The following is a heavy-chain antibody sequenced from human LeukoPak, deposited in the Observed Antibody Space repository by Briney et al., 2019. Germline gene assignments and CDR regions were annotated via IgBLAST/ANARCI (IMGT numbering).Heavy chain of an antibody. D-gene: IGHD5-18*01. CDR3: ARYHTALNY. CDR2: IYSGGST. V-gene: IGHV3-53*01. J-gene: IGHJ4*02. Sequence: PGGSPRLSCAASGFTVSSDYMTWVRQAPGKGLEWVSVIYSGGSTYYADSVKGRFTISRDNSKNTVYLQLNNLRVEDTAVYYCARYHTALNYWGQGTLVTASS. CDR1: GFTVSSDY.